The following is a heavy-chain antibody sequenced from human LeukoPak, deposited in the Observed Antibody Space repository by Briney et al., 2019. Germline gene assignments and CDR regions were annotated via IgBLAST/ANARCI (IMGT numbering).Heavy chain of an antibody. V-gene: IGHV3-9*01. Sequence: GRSLRLSCEASGFTFDDYAMHWVRQAPGKGLEWVSGIGWNSGTIEYADSVKGRFTISRDNAKNSLYLQMSSLRAEDTALYYCAKGRSVYYGPFDCWGQGTLVTVSS. CDR2: IGWNSGTI. CDR1: GFTFDDYA. CDR3: AKGRSVYYGPFDC. J-gene: IGHJ4*02. D-gene: IGHD3-22*01.